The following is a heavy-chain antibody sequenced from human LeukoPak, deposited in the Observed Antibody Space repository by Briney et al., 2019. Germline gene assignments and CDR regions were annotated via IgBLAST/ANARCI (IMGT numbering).Heavy chain of an antibody. CDR1: GFTFSDHY. J-gene: IGHJ4*02. Sequence: GGSLRLSCAASGFTFSDHYMNWVRQAPGKGLEWVGRTRNKANSYTTEYAASVKGRFTISRDDSKNSLYLRMNSLKTEDTAVYYCARGDYDSSGLSFDYWGQGTLVTVSS. D-gene: IGHD3-22*01. CDR3: ARGDYDSSGLSFDY. CDR2: TRNKANSYTT. V-gene: IGHV3-72*01.